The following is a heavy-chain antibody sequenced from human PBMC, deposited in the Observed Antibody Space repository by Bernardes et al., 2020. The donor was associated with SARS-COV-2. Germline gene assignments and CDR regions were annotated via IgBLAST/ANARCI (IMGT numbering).Heavy chain of an antibody. CDR3: ARLAREGWVVVPAASAGALDP. Sequence: SETLSLTCTVSGCSISSSSYYWVWLRQPPGKGLEWIGSIYYSGITYYNPSLKSRVTISVDTSKNQFSLKLSSVTAADTAVYYCARLAREGWVVVPAASAGALDPWGQGTLVTVSS. V-gene: IGHV4-39*01. J-gene: IGHJ5*02. CDR2: IYYSGIT. CDR1: GCSISSSSYY. D-gene: IGHD2-2*01.